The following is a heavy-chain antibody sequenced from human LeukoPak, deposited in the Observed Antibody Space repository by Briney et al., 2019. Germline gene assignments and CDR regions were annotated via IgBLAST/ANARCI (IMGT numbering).Heavy chain of an antibody. V-gene: IGHV1-18*01. J-gene: IGHJ4*02. CDR1: GGTFSSYA. D-gene: IGHD1-26*01. CDR2: ISAYNGNT. CDR3: VSGSYGNQPPADY. Sequence: ASVKVSCKASGGTFSSYAISWVRPAPGQGLEWMGWISAYNGNTNCAQKLQGRVTMTTDTSTSTAYMEVRSLRSDDTAVYYCVSGSYGNQPPADYWGQGTLVTVSS.